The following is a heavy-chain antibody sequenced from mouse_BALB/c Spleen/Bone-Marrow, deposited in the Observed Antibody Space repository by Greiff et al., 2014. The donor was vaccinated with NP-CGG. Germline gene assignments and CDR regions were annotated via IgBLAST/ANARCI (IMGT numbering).Heavy chain of an antibody. Sequence: VQLQQSGPELVKPGASVKISCKASGYAFSNSWMNWVKQRPGQGLEWIGRIYPGDGDTNYNGKFKGKATLTADKSSSTAYMQRSSLTSVDSAVYFCARSAYYGTNYGAMDYWGQGTSVTVSS. J-gene: IGHJ4*01. D-gene: IGHD1-1*01. CDR1: GYAFSNSW. CDR3: ARSAYYGTNYGAMDY. V-gene: IGHV1-82*01. CDR2: IYPGDGDT.